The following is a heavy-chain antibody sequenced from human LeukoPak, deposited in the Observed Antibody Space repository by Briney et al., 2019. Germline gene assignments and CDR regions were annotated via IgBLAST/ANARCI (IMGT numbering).Heavy chain of an antibody. CDR2: ISGSGDNT. Sequence: GGSLRLSCAASGFTFSGFAMSWVRWTPGKGLEWVLGISGSGDNTLYADSVKGRFTISRDNSKNTLYLEMNSLRAEDTAIYYCAKMKGHPLPKYYMDVWGQRTTVTVSS. CDR3: AKMKGHPLPKYYMDV. D-gene: IGHD1-26*01. CDR1: GFTFSGFA. J-gene: IGHJ6*01. V-gene: IGHV3-23*01.